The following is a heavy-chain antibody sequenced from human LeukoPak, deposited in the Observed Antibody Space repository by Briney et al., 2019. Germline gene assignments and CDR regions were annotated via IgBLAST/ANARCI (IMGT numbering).Heavy chain of an antibody. CDR3: ARVDFWSGYSPLDAFDI. V-gene: IGHV1-18*01. Sequence: ASVKVSCKASGYTFTSYGISWVRQAPGQGLEWMGWISAYNGNTNYAQKLQGRVTMTTDTSTSTAYMELRSLRSDVTAVYYCARVDFWSGYSPLDAFDIWGQGTMVTVSS. CDR2: ISAYNGNT. J-gene: IGHJ3*02. D-gene: IGHD3-3*01. CDR1: GYTFTSYG.